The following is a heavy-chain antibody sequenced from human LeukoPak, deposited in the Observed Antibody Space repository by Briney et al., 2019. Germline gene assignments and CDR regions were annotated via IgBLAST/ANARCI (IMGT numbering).Heavy chain of an antibody. CDR2: MNPNSGNT. V-gene: IGHV1-8*01. J-gene: IGHJ6*02. CDR3: ARGTTGGRYYDFWSGKKTRYYYYGMDV. D-gene: IGHD3-3*01. Sequence: ASVKVSCKASGYTLTSYDINWVRQATGQGLEWMGWMNPNSGNTGYAQKFQGRVTMTRNTSISTAYMELSSLRSEDTAVYYCARGTTGGRYYDFWSGKKTRYYYYGMDVWGQGTTVTVSS. CDR1: GYTLTSYD.